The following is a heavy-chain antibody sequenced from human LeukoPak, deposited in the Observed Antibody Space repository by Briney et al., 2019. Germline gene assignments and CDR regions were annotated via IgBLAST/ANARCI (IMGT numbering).Heavy chain of an antibody. Sequence: SVKVSCKASGGTFSSYAISWVRQAPGQGLEWMGGIIPIFGTANYAQKFQGRVTITADESTSTAYVELSSLRSEDTAVYYCARDHVSEGAFDYWGQGTLVTVSS. CDR3: ARDHVSEGAFDY. CDR1: GGTFSSYA. V-gene: IGHV1-69*01. CDR2: IIPIFGTA. J-gene: IGHJ4*02. D-gene: IGHD1-26*01.